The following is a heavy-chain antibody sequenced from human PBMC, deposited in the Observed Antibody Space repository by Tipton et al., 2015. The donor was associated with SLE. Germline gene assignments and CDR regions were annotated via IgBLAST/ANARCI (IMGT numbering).Heavy chain of an antibody. Sequence: TLSLTCTVSGGSISSSSYYWGWIRQPPGKGLEWIGSIYYSGSTYYNPSLKSRVTISVDTSKNQFSLKLSSVTAADTAVYYCARGREYQLLYCAFDIWSQGTMVTVS. D-gene: IGHD2-2*02. CDR3: ARGREYQLLYCAFDI. CDR2: IYYSGST. CDR1: GGSISSSSYY. J-gene: IGHJ3*02. V-gene: IGHV4-39*07.